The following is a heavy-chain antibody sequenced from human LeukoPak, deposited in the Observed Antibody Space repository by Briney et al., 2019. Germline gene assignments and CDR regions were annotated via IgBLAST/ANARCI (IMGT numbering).Heavy chain of an antibody. V-gene: IGHV4-61*02. CDR2: IYTSGST. CDR3: ASATRRGPRGTDY. Sequence: SETLSLTCTVSGGSISSSSYYWSWIRQPAGKGLEWIGRIYTSGSTNYNPSLKSRVTISVDTSKNQFSLKLSSVTAADTAVYYCASATRRGPRGTDYWGQGTLVTVSS. D-gene: IGHD3-10*01. CDR1: GGSISSSSYY. J-gene: IGHJ4*02.